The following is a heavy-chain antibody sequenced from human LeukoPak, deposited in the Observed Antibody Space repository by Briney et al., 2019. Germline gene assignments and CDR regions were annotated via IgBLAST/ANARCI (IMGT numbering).Heavy chain of an antibody. V-gene: IGHV1-2*02. CDR1: GYTFTGYY. CDR2: INPNSGGT. D-gene: IGHD2-2*01. Sequence: ASVKVSCKASGYTFTGYYMHWVRQAPGQGLERMGWINPNSGGTNYARKFQGRVTMTRDTSISTAYMELSRLRSDDTAVYYCARQRVGYCSSTSCRLFDYWGQGTLLTVSS. J-gene: IGHJ4*02. CDR3: ARQRVGYCSSTSCRLFDY.